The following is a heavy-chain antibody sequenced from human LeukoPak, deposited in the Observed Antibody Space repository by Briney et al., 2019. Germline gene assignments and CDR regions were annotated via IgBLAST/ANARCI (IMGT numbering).Heavy chain of an antibody. CDR2: IMQDGSEK. Sequence: GGSLRLSCAASGFTFSNYWMSWVRQAPGKGLEWVANIMQDGSEKCYVDSVKGRFTISRDNPKNSLYLQMNSLRAEDTAVYYCARDRWELLSNSYHYCGLDVWGQGTTVTVSS. J-gene: IGHJ6*02. D-gene: IGHD2-15*01. V-gene: IGHV3-7*01. CDR3: ARDRWELLSNSYHYCGLDV. CDR1: GFTFSNYW.